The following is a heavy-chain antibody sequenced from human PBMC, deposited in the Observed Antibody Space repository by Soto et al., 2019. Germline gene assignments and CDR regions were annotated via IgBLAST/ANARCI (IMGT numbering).Heavy chain of an antibody. J-gene: IGHJ5*02. Sequence: QVQLVQSGAEVKKPGASVKLSCKASGFTFSSYAMHWVRQAPGQRLGWMGWIDAANGNIKYSEKFQGRVTITGDTSTSTAYMEFSSLRSEDTAVYYCARDGWVTTNRFDPWGQGTLVIVSS. CDR2: IDAANGNI. D-gene: IGHD2-21*02. CDR1: GFTFSSYA. CDR3: ARDGWVTTNRFDP. V-gene: IGHV1-3*01.